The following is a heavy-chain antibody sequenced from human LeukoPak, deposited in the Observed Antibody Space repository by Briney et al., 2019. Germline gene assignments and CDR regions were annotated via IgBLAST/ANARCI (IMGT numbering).Heavy chain of an antibody. V-gene: IGHV3-74*01. J-gene: IGHJ3*02. Sequence: PGGSLRLSCAASGFTFSTYWMHWVRQAPGKGLVWVSRINSDGSSTSYADSVKGRFTTSRDNSKNSLYLQMNSLRSEDTALYYCAKARGLIGGAFDIWGQGTMVTVSS. CDR1: GFTFSTYW. D-gene: IGHD3-22*01. CDR3: AKARGLIGGAFDI. CDR2: INSDGSST.